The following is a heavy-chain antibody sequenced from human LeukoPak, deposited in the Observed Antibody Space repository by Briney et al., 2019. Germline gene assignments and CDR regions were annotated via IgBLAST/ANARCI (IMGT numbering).Heavy chain of an antibody. CDR3: ARQGAAGKYYYYYMDV. V-gene: IGHV5-51*01. Sequence: GEPLKISCKGSGYSFTTYWIGWVRQMPGKGLEWMGIIYPGDSDTRYSPSFQGQVTISADKSINTAYLEWSSLKASDTAIYHCARQGAAGKYYYYYMDVWGKGTTVTVSS. D-gene: IGHD6-13*01. CDR1: GYSFTTYW. J-gene: IGHJ6*03. CDR2: IYPGDSDT.